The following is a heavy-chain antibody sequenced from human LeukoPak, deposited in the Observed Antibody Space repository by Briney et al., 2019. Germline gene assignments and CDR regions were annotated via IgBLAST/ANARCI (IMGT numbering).Heavy chain of an antibody. V-gene: IGHV4-59*12. CDR2: IYYSGSA. CDR1: GGSISSYY. J-gene: IGHJ4*02. CDR3: ARAYDFWSGYYSS. D-gene: IGHD3-3*01. Sequence: SETLSLTCTVSGGSISSYYWSWIRQPPGKGLEWIGYIYYSGSANYNPSLKSRVTISVDTSKNQSSLKLSSVTAADAAVYYCARAYDFWSGYYSSWGQGTLVTVSS.